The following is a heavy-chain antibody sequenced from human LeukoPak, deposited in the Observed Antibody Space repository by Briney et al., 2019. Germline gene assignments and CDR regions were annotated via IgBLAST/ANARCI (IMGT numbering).Heavy chain of an antibody. Sequence: PGGSLRLSCEASGFSFSDYYMSWIRQPPGKGLEWIAYIRSGATTIYYADSVKGRFTISRDNAENSLYLQMNSLRAEDTAVYYCAREHYFYYMDGWGKGTTVTVSS. CDR2: IRSGATTI. CDR3: AREHYFYYMDG. J-gene: IGHJ6*03. V-gene: IGHV3-11*04. CDR1: GFSFSDYY.